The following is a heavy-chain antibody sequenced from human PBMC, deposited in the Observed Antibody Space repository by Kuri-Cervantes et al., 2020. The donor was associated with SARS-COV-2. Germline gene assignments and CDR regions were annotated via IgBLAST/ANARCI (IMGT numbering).Heavy chain of an antibody. D-gene: IGHD2-15*01. CDR3: ERVSSVPAQLSYSPYYYIDV. V-gene: IGHV4-61*02. Sequence: SETLSLTCSVSGGSISSGSYYWTWIRQRAGEGLEYIVRTYTSGRTDYNSSLKSRVTISIDTSQSRFALHLTSVTAADTAVYFYERVSSVPAQLSYSPYYYIDVWGKGTTVTVSS. CDR2: TYTSGRT. CDR1: GGSISSGSYY. J-gene: IGHJ6*03.